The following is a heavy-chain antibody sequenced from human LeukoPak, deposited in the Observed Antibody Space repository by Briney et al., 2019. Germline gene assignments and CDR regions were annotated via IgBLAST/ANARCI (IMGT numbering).Heavy chain of an antibody. D-gene: IGHD3-22*01. CDR3: ARELRYYYDSSGYYFSYWFDP. V-gene: IGHV1-18*01. J-gene: IGHJ5*02. CDR1: GYTFTSYG. CDR2: ISAYNGNT. Sequence: ASVKVSRKASGYTFTSYGISWVRQAPGQGLEWMGWISAYNGNTNYAQKLQGRVTMTTDTSTSTAYMELRSLRSDDTAVYYCARELRYYYDSSGYYFSYWFDPWGQGTLVTVSS.